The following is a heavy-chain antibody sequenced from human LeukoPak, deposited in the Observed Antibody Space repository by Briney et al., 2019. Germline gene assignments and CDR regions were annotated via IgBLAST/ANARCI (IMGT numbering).Heavy chain of an antibody. J-gene: IGHJ6*02. D-gene: IGHD2-15*01. V-gene: IGHV1-46*01. CDR1: GYTFTSYY. CDR2: INPSGGST. CDR3: ARDRLVVVVAADYYYGMDV. Sequence: ASVRVSCKASGYTFTSYYMHWVRQAPGQGLEWMGIINPSGGSTSYAQKFQGRVTMTRDTSTSTVYMELSSLRSEDTAVYYCARDRLVVVVAADYYYGMDVWGQGTTVTVSS.